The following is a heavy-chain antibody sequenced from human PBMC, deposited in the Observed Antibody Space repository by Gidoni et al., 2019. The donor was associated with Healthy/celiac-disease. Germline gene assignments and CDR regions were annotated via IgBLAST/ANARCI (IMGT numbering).Heavy chain of an antibody. V-gene: IGHV1-69*01. Sequence: VSCKASGGTFSSYAISWVRQAPGQGLEWMGGIIPIFGTANYAQKFQGRVTITADESTSTAYMELSSLRSEDTAVYYCARGRYRYCSGGSCYFDYWGQGTLVTVSS. CDR2: IIPIFGTA. CDR1: GGTFSSYA. J-gene: IGHJ4*02. D-gene: IGHD2-15*01. CDR3: ARGRYRYCSGGSCYFDY.